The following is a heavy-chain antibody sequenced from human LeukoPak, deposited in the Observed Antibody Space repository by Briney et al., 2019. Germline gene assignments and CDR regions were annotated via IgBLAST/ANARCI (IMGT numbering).Heavy chain of an antibody. CDR2: INPNSGGT. CDR1: GYTFTGYY. CDR3: ARGTSGPRFRDSSGYPPFGY. J-gene: IGHJ4*02. Sequence: GASVKVSCKASGYTFTGYYMHWVRQAPGQGLEWMGWINPNSGGTNYAQKFQGRVTMTRDTSISTAYMELSRLRSDDTAVYYCARGTSGPRFRDSSGYPPFGYWGQGTLVTVSS. D-gene: IGHD3-22*01. V-gene: IGHV1-2*02.